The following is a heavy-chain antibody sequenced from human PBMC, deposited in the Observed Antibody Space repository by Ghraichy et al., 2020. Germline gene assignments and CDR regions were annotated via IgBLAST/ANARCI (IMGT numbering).Heavy chain of an antibody. CDR2: ISSGSTYI. V-gene: IGHV3-21*01. CDR3: ARDVSRYSGSYYDY. CDR1: GFTFSSYT. J-gene: IGHJ4*02. Sequence: GGSLRLSCAASGFTFSSYTMNWVRQAPGKGLEWVSSISSGSTYIYYADSLKGRFTISRDNAKNSLYLQMNSLRAEDTAVYYCARDVSRYSGSYYDYWGQGTLVTVSS. D-gene: IGHD1-26*01.